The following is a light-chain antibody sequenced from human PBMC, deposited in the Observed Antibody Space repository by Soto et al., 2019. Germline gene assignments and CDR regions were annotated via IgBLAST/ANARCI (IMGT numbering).Light chain of an antibody. CDR2: DVN. CDR3: CSYTRSTTYV. CDR1: SSDVGGYNY. Sequence: QSALTQPASVSGSPGQSITISCTGTSSDVGGYNYVSWYQQLPGKAPKLMIFDVNNRPSGISSRFSGSKSGNTASLTISGLQAEDEADYYCCSYTRSTTYVFGTGTKLTVL. J-gene: IGLJ1*01. V-gene: IGLV2-14*03.